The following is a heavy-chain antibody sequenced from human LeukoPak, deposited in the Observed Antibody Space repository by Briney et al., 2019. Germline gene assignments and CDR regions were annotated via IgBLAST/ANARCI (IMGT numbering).Heavy chain of an antibody. J-gene: IGHJ4*02. CDR2: INHDGSDI. Sequence: GGSLRLSCVVSGFTVSTYVMHWVRRAPGEGLVWVSRINHDGSDISYADSVKGRSTISRDNAKNTLYLQMNSLRADDTAIYYCVRDSNFKIDYWGQGTLVTVSS. V-gene: IGHV3-74*01. CDR1: GFTVSTYV. CDR3: VRDSNFKIDY. D-gene: IGHD5-24*01.